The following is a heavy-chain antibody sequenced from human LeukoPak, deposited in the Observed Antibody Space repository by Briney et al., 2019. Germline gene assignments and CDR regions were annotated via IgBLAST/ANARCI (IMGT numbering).Heavy chain of an antibody. J-gene: IGHJ4*02. CDR1: GFIFDDYG. V-gene: IGHV3-21*01. CDR3: ARAPMRGDYSSYFDY. D-gene: IGHD4-17*01. CDR2: ISSSSSYI. Sequence: PGGSLRLSCAASGFIFDDYGMSWVRQAPGKGLEWVSSISSSSSYIYYADSVKGRFTISRDNAKNSLYLQMNSLRAEDTAVYYCARAPMRGDYSSYFDYWGQGTLVTVSS.